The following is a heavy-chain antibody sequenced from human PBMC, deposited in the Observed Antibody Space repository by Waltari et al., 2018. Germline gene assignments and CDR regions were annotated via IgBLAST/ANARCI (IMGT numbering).Heavy chain of an antibody. J-gene: IGHJ6*02. CDR3: ARGAHYYYYGMDV. V-gene: IGHV1-69*02. Sequence: QVQLVQSGAEVKKPGSSVKVSCKASGGTFSSYTISWVRQAPGQGLEWMGRIIPLLGIANYAQKFQGRVTITADKSTSTAYMELSSLRSEDTAVYYCARGAHYYYYGMDVWGQGTTVTVSS. CDR2: IIPLLGIA. D-gene: IGHD5-12*01. CDR1: GGTFSSYT.